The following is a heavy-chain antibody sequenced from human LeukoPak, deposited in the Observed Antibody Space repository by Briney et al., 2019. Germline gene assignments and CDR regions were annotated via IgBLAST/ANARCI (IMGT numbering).Heavy chain of an antibody. V-gene: IGHV4-30-2*01. CDR3: ASSSHWNYVGDV. Sequence: SETLSLTCAVSGGSISSGGYSWSWIRQPPGKGPAWIGYIYHSGSTYYNPSLKSRVTISVDRSKNQFSLKLSSVTAADTAVYYCASSSHWNYVGDVWGQGTTVTVSS. CDR1: GGSISSGGYS. J-gene: IGHJ6*02. D-gene: IGHD1-1*01. CDR2: IYHSGST.